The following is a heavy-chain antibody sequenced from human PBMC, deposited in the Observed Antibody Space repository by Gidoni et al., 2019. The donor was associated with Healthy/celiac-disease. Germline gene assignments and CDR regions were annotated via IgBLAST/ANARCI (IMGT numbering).Heavy chain of an antibody. Sequence: QVQLQESGPGLVKPSEPLSLTCTVSGGSISSYYWSWIRQPPGKGLEWIGYIYYSGSTNYNPSLKSRVTISVDTSKNQFSLKLSSVTAADTAVYYCASGSYGDYVDYYYMDVWGKGTTVTVSS. CDR1: GGSISSYY. D-gene: IGHD4-17*01. V-gene: IGHV4-59*01. CDR3: ASGSYGDYVDYYYMDV. CDR2: IYYSGST. J-gene: IGHJ6*03.